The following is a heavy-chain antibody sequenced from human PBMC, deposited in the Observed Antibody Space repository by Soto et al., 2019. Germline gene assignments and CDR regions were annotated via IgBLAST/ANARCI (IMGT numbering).Heavy chain of an antibody. Sequence: GGSLRLSCAASGFTFDDYAMHWVRQAPGKGLEWVSGISWNSGSIGYADSVKGRFTISRDNAKNSLYLQMNSLRAEDTALYYCAKDMGDYGSGSYYKASYYYYGMDVWGQGTTVTVSS. V-gene: IGHV3-9*01. J-gene: IGHJ6*02. CDR2: ISWNSGSI. CDR1: GFTFDDYA. CDR3: AKDMGDYGSGSYYKASYYYYGMDV. D-gene: IGHD3-10*01.